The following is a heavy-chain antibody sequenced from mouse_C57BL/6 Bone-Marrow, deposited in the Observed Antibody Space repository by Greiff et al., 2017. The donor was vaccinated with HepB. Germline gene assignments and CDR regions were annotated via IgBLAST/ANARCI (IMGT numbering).Heavy chain of an antibody. D-gene: IGHD2-4*01. CDR1: GFTFTDYY. CDR2: IRNKANGYTT. CDR3: ARYDYDGYYFDY. Sequence: EVKLQESGGGLVQPGGSLSLSCAASGFTFTDYYMSWVRQPPGKALEWLGFIRNKANGYTTEYSASVKGRFTISRDNSQSILYLQMNALRADDSATYYCARYDYDGYYFDYWGQGTTLTVSS. J-gene: IGHJ2*01. V-gene: IGHV7-3*01.